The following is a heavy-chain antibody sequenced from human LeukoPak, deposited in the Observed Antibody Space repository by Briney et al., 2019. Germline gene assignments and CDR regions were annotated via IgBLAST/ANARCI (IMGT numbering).Heavy chain of an antibody. J-gene: IGHJ6*03. CDR2: MNPNRGNT. CDR1: GYTFTSYD. CDR3: AREGFVWYSSSWYGNYYYYYMDV. V-gene: IGHV1-8*01. Sequence: ASVKVSCKASGYTFTSYDINCVRQAPGQGLEWMGWMNPNRGNTGYAQKFQSRVTLTRNTSISTAYMELSSLRSEDTAVYYCAREGFVWYSSSWYGNYYYYYMDVWGKGTTVTVSS. D-gene: IGHD6-13*01.